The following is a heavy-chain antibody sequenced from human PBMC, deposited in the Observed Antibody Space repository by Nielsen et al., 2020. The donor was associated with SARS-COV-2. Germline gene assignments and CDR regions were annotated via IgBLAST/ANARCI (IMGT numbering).Heavy chain of an antibody. CDR2: ISYDGSVK. Sequence: GGSLRLSCEASGFSINKFGMHWVRQAPGKGLDWMTFISYDGSVKYYATSVKGRFTISTDMSKNTLYLQMNSLRPEDTAIYYCTKGAQLGDFWGQGTLVTVSS. CDR1: GFSINKFG. J-gene: IGHJ4*02. CDR3: TKGAQLGDF. D-gene: IGHD6-13*01. V-gene: IGHV3-30*18.